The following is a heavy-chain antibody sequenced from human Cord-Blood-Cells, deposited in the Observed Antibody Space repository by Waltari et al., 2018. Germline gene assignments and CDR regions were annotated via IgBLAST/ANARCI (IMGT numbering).Heavy chain of an antibody. CDR2: IDYSGST. Sequence: QLQLQESGPGLVKPSETLSLTCTVSGGSISSSSYYWGWIRQPPGKGLEWIGSIDYSGSTYYTPSLKSRVTISVDTSKNQFSLKLSSVTAADTAVYYCARTLGWYDAFDIWGQGTMVTVSS. D-gene: IGHD6-19*01. CDR3: ARTLGWYDAFDI. CDR1: GGSISSSSYY. J-gene: IGHJ3*02. V-gene: IGHV4-39*01.